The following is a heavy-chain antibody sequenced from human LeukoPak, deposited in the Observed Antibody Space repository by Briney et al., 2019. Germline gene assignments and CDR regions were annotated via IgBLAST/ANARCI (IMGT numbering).Heavy chain of an antibody. V-gene: IGHV3-43*02. Sequence: GESLRLSCAASRFTFDDYAMHWVRQAPGKGLEWVSLISGDGGTKYYADSVKGRFTISRDNRKNSLYLQMNSLRSEDTALYYCAKDSGGDYWSNYYGDAFDVWGQGTMVTVSS. CDR1: RFTFDDYA. J-gene: IGHJ3*01. D-gene: IGHD3-3*01. CDR3: AKDSGGDYWSNYYGDAFDV. CDR2: ISGDGGTK.